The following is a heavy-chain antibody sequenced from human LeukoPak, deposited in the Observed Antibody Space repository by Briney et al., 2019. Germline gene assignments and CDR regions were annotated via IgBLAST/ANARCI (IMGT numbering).Heavy chain of an antibody. CDR2: ISGNSGSI. J-gene: IGHJ4*02. Sequence: GGSLRLSCAASGFTFDDYAMHWVRQAPGKGLEWVSGISGNSGSIGYADSVKGRFTISRDNAKNSLYLQMNSLRAEDTALYYCAKDWGYDILTGSGGFDYWGQGTLVTVSS. CDR1: GFTFDDYA. V-gene: IGHV3-9*01. CDR3: AKDWGYDILTGSGGFDY. D-gene: IGHD3-9*01.